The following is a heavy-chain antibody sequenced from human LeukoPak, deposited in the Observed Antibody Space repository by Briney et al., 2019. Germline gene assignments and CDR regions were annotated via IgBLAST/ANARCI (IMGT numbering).Heavy chain of an antibody. V-gene: IGHV4-39*07. Sequence: SETLSLTCTVSGGSISSSSYYWGWIRQPPGKGLEWIGSIYYSGSTYYNPSLKSRVTISVDTSKNQFSLKLSSVTAADTAVYYCARDKLGYSSGWYIWGQGTLVTVSS. CDR3: ARDKLGYSSGWYI. D-gene: IGHD6-19*01. J-gene: IGHJ4*02. CDR2: IYYSGST. CDR1: GGSISSSSYY.